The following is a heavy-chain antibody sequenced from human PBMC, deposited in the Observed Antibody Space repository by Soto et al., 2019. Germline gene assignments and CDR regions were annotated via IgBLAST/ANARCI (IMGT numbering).Heavy chain of an antibody. CDR3: ARHLIRRYSSGSYPGPLY. CDR1: GGSISSSSYY. J-gene: IGHJ4*02. CDR2: IYYSGKT. V-gene: IGHV4-39*01. D-gene: IGHD1-26*01. Sequence: QLQLQESGPGLVKPSETLSLTCTVSGGSISSSSYYWGWIRQPPGKGLEWIGNIYYSGKTYYDPSLTSRVHISVDTSKTQFSLRLSSVTAADTAVYYCARHLIRRYSSGSYPGPLYWGQGTLVTVSS.